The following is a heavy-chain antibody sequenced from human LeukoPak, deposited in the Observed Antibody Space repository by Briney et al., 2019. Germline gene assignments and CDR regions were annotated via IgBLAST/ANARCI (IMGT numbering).Heavy chain of an antibody. D-gene: IGHD2-21*02. CDR2: INHSGST. CDR1: GGSFSGYY. Sequence: SETLSLTCAVYGGSFSGYYWSWIRQPPGKGLEWIGEINHSGSTNYNPSLKSRVTISVDTSKNQFSLKLSSVTAADTAVYYCARAYCGGDCSLGGDPSQGFDYWGQGTLVTVSS. J-gene: IGHJ4*02. CDR3: ARAYCGGDCSLGGDPSQGFDY. V-gene: IGHV4-34*01.